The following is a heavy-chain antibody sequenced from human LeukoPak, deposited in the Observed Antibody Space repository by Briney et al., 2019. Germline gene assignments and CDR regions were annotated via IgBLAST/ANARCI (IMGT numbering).Heavy chain of an antibody. Sequence: GASVKVSCKASGYTFTSFGFNWVRQATGQGLEWMRWMKSNNGHTGYAQKFQGRVTMTRDTSISTAYMELSSLTFEDTAVYYCARGPPNWGMVGYWGQGTLVTVSS. V-gene: IGHV1-8*01. CDR1: GYTFTSFG. D-gene: IGHD7-27*01. CDR2: MKSNNGHT. CDR3: ARGPPNWGMVGY. J-gene: IGHJ4*02.